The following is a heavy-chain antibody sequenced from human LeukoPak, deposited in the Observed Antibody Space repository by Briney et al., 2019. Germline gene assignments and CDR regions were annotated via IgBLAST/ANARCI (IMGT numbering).Heavy chain of an antibody. V-gene: IGHV3-21*01. D-gene: IGHD3-22*01. CDR3: ARDRGNYYDSSGLGF. CDR2: ISSSSSYI. Sequence: GGSLRLSCAASGFTFSSDSMNWVRQAPGKGLEWVSSISSSSSYIYYADSVKGRFTISRDNAKNSLYLQMNSLRAEDTAVYYCARDRGNYYDSSGLGFWGQGTLVTVSS. CDR1: GFTFSSDS. J-gene: IGHJ4*02.